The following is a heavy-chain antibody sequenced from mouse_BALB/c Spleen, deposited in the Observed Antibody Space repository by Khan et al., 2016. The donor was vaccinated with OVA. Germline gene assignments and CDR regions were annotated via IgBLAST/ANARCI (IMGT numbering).Heavy chain of an antibody. CDR2: ISYSGST. D-gene: IGHD1-2*01. CDR3: ARTARITY. Sequence: EVQLVESGPGLVKPSQSLSLTCTVTGYSITSGSGWNWIRQFPGNQLEWMVYISYSGSTNYNPSLKSRISITRDTSKNQFFLQLNSVTTEDTATYYCARTARITYWGQGTTLTVSS. V-gene: IGHV3-2*02. CDR1: GYSITSGSG. J-gene: IGHJ2*01.